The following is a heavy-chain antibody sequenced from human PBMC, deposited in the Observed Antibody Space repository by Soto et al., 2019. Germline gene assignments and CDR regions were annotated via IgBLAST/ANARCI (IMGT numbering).Heavy chain of an antibody. J-gene: IGHJ6*02. CDR1: GYTFTGYY. Sequence: ASVKVSCKASGYTFTGYYMHWVRQAPGQGLEWMGWINPNSGGTNYAQKFQGWVTMTRDTSISTAYMELSRLRSDDTAVYYCARYYYGSGSPDYYYGMDVWGQGTTVTVSS. CDR2: INPNSGGT. D-gene: IGHD3-10*01. CDR3: ARYYYGSGSPDYYYGMDV. V-gene: IGHV1-2*04.